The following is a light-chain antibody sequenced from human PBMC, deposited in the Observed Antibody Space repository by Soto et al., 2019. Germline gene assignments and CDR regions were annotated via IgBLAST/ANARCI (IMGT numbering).Light chain of an antibody. CDR1: SSDVGGYNY. J-gene: IGLJ3*02. CDR2: EVR. Sequence: QSVLTQPASVSGSPGQSITISCTGTSSDVGGYNYVSWYQQHPGKAPKLMIYEVRNRPSGVSNRFSGSRSGITASLTISGLQAEDEADYYCAAWDDSLNGWVFGGGTKLTVL. V-gene: IGLV2-14*01. CDR3: AAWDDSLNGWV.